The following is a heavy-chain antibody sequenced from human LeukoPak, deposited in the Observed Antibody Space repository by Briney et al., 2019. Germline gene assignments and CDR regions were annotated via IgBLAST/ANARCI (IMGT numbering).Heavy chain of an antibody. CDR1: YY. Sequence: YYWSWIRQPPGXGLEWIGEINHSGSTNYNPSLKSRVTISVDTSKNQFSLKLSSVTAADTAVYYCAIWGIAAAFDYWGQGTLVTVSS. D-gene: IGHD6-13*01. CDR2: INHSGST. V-gene: IGHV4-34*01. J-gene: IGHJ4*02. CDR3: AIWGIAAAFDY.